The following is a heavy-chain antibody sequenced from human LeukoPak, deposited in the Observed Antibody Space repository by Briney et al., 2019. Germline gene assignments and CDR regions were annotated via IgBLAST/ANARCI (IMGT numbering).Heavy chain of an antibody. J-gene: IGHJ3*02. Sequence: SETLSLTCTVSGGSISSYYWSWIRQPAGKGLEWIGRIYISGSGSTNYNPSLKSRVTMSVDTSKNQFSLKLSSVTAADTAVYYCARGLSWSGYYTAYGFDIWGQGTMVTVSS. V-gene: IGHV4-4*07. D-gene: IGHD3-3*01. CDR2: IYISGSGST. CDR3: ARGLSWSGYYTAYGFDI. CDR1: GGSISSYY.